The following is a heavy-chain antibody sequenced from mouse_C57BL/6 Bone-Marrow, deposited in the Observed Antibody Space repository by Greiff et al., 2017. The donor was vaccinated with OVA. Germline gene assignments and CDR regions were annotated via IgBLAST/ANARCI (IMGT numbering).Heavy chain of an antibody. Sequence: EVKLVESGGDLVKPGGSLKLSCAASGFTFSSYGMSWVRQTPDKRLEWVATISSGGSYTYYPDSVKGRFTISRDNAKNTLYLQMSSLKSEDTAKYYCARHPTTVVAPYFDYWGQGTTLTVSS. V-gene: IGHV5-6*02. D-gene: IGHD1-1*01. CDR3: ARHPTTVVAPYFDY. CDR1: GFTFSSYG. J-gene: IGHJ2*01. CDR2: ISSGGSYT.